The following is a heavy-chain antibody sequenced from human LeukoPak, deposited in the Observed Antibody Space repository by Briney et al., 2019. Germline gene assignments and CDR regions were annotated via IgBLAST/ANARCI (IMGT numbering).Heavy chain of an antibody. V-gene: IGHV3-23*01. CDR1: GVTFSSYA. CDR2: ISGSGGST. Sequence: AGSLRLSSAASGVTFSSYAMSWVRQAPRKELEWVSAISGSGGSTYYADSVKGRFTISRDNSKNTLYLQMNSLRAEDTAVYYCAKGDDSSGWYLHFQHWGQGTLVTVSS. J-gene: IGHJ1*01. D-gene: IGHD6-19*01. CDR3: AKGDDSSGWYLHFQH.